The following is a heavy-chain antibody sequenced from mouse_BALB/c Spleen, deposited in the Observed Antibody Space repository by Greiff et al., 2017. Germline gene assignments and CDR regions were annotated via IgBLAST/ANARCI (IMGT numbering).Heavy chain of an antibody. CDR3: ARDGGYGNYWFAY. J-gene: IGHJ3*01. V-gene: IGHV2-9*02. CDR2: IWAGGST. D-gene: IGHD2-10*02. CDR1: GFSLTSYG. Sequence: VKLVESGPGLVAPSQSLSITCTVSGFSLTSYGVHWVRQPPGKGLEWLGVIWAGGSTNYNSALMSRLSISKDNSKSQVFLKMNSLQTDDTAMYYCARDGGYGNYWFAYWGQGTLVTVSA.